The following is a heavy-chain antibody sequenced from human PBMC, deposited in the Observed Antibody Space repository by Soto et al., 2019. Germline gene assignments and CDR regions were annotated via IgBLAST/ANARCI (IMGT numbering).Heavy chain of an antibody. CDR1: GLAFSTYG. CDR2: ISYDVKKT. CDR3: AKDSLGGMGTVLMPGTD. D-gene: IGHD4-17*01. J-gene: IGHJ4*02. Sequence: VQLVESGGGVVQPGRSLRLSCAVSGLAFSTYGMHWVRQAPGKGLEWVAVISYDVKKTHYADSVRGRFTISRDNSKSTLYLQMNDLRADDTALYYCAKDSLGGMGTVLMPGTDWGQGTLVTVSS. V-gene: IGHV3-30*18.